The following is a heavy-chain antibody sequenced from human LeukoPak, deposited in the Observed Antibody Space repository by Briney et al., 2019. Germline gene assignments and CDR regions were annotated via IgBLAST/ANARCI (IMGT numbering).Heavy chain of an antibody. CDR1: GFTFSSYG. Sequence: PGRSLRLSCAASGFTFSSYGMHWVRQAPGKGLEWVAFIRYDGSNKYYADSVKGRFTISRDNSKNTLYLQMNSLRAEDTAVYYCAKDRGIVVVVAATPLCLDYWGQGTLVTVSS. J-gene: IGHJ4*02. CDR3: AKDRGIVVVVAATPLCLDY. CDR2: IRYDGSNK. V-gene: IGHV3-30*02. D-gene: IGHD2-15*01.